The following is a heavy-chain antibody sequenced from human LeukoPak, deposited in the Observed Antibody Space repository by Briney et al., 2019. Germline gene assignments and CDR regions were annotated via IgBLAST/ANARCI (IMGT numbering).Heavy chain of an antibody. V-gene: IGHV3-30*19. D-gene: IGHD3-10*01. CDR1: GFTFSSYG. J-gene: IGHJ4*02. CDR3: ARDRTMVRGVITYYFDY. CDR2: IWYDGSNK. Sequence: GGSLRLSCAASGFTFSSYGMHWVRQAPGKGLEWVAVIWYDGSNKYYADSVKGRFTISRDNSKNTLYLQMNSLRAEDTAVYYCARDRTMVRGVITYYFDYWGQGTLVTVSS.